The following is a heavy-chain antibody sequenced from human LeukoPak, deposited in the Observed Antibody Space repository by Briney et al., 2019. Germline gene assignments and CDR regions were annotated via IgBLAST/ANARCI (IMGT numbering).Heavy chain of an antibody. D-gene: IGHD2-15*01. V-gene: IGHV4-39*01. CDR1: GGTISSSNYY. Sequence: SETLSLTCTVSGGTISSSNYYWDWIRQPPGKGLEWIGSIYYSGNTYYNPSLKSRVTISVDTSKNQFSLKLNSVTAADTAVYYCARRGYCSGGSCYVSYWGQGTLVTVSS. CDR3: ARRGYCSGGSCYVSY. CDR2: IYYSGNT. J-gene: IGHJ4*02.